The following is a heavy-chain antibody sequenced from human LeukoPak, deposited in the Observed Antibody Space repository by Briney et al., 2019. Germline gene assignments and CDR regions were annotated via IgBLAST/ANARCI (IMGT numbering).Heavy chain of an antibody. V-gene: IGHV3-7*01. Sequence: GGSLRLSCAASGFTFSSYWMSWVRQAPGKGLEWVANIKQDGSEKYYVDSVKGRFTISRDNAKNSLYLQMNSLRAEDTAVYYCAREGSYGDWGQGFDYWGQGPLVTVSS. CDR1: GFTFSSYW. CDR2: IKQDGSEK. D-gene: IGHD4-17*01. CDR3: AREGSYGDWGQGFDY. J-gene: IGHJ4*02.